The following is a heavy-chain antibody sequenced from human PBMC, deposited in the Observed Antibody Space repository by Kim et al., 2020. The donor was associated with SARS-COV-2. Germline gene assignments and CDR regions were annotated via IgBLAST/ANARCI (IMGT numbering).Heavy chain of an antibody. CDR2: SSTYNGNT. D-gene: IGHD1-7*01. Sequence: ASVKVSCKTSGYTFVSYGISWVRQAPGQGLQWVGWSSTYNGNTHYTQKFQGRVTMTTDTSTSTAYLELRSLRSDDTAVYYCARGGNWDYDEHFQYWGQGTLVTVSS. CDR1: GYTFVSYG. J-gene: IGHJ1*01. V-gene: IGHV1-18*01. CDR3: ARGGNWDYDEHFQY.